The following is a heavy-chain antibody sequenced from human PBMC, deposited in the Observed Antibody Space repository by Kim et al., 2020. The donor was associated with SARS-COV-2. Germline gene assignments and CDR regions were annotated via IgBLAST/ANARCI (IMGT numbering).Heavy chain of an antibody. CDR2: GT. Sequence: GTYYNPSLKSRVTISVDMSKNQFSLRLTSVTAADTAVYYCAREGSYYGLDVWGQGTTVTVSS. J-gene: IGHJ6*02. V-gene: IGHV4-30-2*01. CDR3: AREGSYYGLDV.